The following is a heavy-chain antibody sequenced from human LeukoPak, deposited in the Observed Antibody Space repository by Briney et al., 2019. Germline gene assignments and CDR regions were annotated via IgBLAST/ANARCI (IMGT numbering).Heavy chain of an antibody. D-gene: IGHD2-2*01. CDR2: INQSGSI. V-gene: IGHV4-34*01. Sequence: PSETLSLTCAVYGGSFSGYYWSWIRQPPGKGLEWIGEINQSGSINYNPSLKSRVTISGDTSKNQLSLKMMSVTAADTAVYYCARGPRYCSSTSCYELDYWGQGTLVTVSS. J-gene: IGHJ4*02. CDR3: ARGPRYCSSTSCYELDY. CDR1: GGSFSGYY.